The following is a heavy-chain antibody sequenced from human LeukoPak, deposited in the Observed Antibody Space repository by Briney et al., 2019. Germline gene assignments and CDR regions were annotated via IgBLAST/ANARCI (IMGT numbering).Heavy chain of an antibody. CDR3: ARGDWNYYLGYYYYMDV. J-gene: IGHJ6*03. Sequence: AASVKVSCKASGYTFTSYGIRWVRQAPGQGLEWMGWISAYNGNTNYAQKLQGRVTMTTDTSTSTAYMELRSLRSDDTAVYYCARGDWNYYLGYYYYMDVWGKGTTVTVSS. CDR1: GYTFTSYG. V-gene: IGHV1-18*01. CDR2: ISAYNGNT. D-gene: IGHD1-7*01.